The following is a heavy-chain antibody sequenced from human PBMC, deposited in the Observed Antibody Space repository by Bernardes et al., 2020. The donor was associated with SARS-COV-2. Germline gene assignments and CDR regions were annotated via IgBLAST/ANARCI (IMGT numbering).Heavy chain of an antibody. CDR1: GGSFSSHY. D-gene: IGHD3-3*01. Sequence: SETLSSTCAVHGGSFSSHYSAWIRQPPGRGLEWVGEINHSGSSTHNPSLKSRVTLPVDTSKMQFSLKLTSVNAGDMAVYYCARGASFGFLSAYSFGRGGPFDPWGQGVLVTVAS. V-gene: IGHV4-34*01. J-gene: IGHJ5*02. CDR2: INHSGSS. CDR3: ARGASFGFLSAYSFGRGGPFDP.